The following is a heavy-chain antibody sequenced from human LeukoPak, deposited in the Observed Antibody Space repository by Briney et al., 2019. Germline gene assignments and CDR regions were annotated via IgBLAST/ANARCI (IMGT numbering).Heavy chain of an antibody. J-gene: IGHJ1*01. V-gene: IGHV1-8*01. CDR3: ARGGWTGTTFQH. Sequence: ASVKVSCKASGYTFTNYDINWVRQATGQGLEWMGWMNPNTANTGYAQKFQGRVTMTRNTSISTAYMELSSLRSEDTAVYYCARGGWTGTTFQHWGQGTLVTVSS. CDR1: GYTFTNYD. CDR2: MNPNTANT. D-gene: IGHD3/OR15-3a*01.